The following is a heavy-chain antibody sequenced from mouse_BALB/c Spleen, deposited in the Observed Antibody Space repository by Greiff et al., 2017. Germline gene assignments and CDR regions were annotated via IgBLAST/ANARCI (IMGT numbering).Heavy chain of an antibody. CDR1: GYSFTSYW. J-gene: IGHJ2*01. Sequence: VQLQQSGTVLARPGASVKMSCKASGYSFTSYWMHWVKQRPGQGLEWIGAIYPGNSDTSYNQKFKGKAKLTAVTSASTAYMELSSLTNEDSAVYYCTRSPLYYGSSYFDYWGQGTTLTVSS. CDR3: TRSPLYYGSSYFDY. CDR2: IYPGNSDT. V-gene: IGHV1-5*01. D-gene: IGHD1-1*01.